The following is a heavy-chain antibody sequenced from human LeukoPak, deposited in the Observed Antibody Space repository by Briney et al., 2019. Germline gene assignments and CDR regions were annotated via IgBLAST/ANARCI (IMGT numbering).Heavy chain of an antibody. CDR2: INYSGST. CDR3: ARDGAVAGGGRWFDP. Sequence: SETLSLTCTVSSGSISTYYWSWIRRPPGKGLEWIGYINYSGSTDYNPSLKSRVTISVVTSKNQFSLELTSVTAADTAVYYCARDGAVAGGGRWFDPGGQGTLVTVSS. J-gene: IGHJ5*02. D-gene: IGHD6-19*01. V-gene: IGHV4-59*01. CDR1: SGSISTYY.